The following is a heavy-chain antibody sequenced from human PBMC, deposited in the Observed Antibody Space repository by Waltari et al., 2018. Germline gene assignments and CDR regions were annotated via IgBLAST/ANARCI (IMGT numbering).Heavy chain of an antibody. CDR1: GGSFSDYY. D-gene: IGHD6-19*01. CDR2: INHSGST. Sequence: QVQLQQWGAGLLKPSETLSLTCAVYGGSFSDYYWRWIRQPPEKGLEWIGEINHSGSTNYNPSLKSRVTISVDRSKKQFSLKLSSVTAADTAVYYCARGIAVAGLFQHWGQGTLVTVSS. V-gene: IGHV4-34*01. J-gene: IGHJ1*01. CDR3: ARGIAVAGLFQH.